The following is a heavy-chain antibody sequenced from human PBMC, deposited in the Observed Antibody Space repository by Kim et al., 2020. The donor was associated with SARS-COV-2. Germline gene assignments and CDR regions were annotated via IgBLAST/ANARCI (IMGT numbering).Heavy chain of an antibody. J-gene: IGHJ6*02. CDR3: AKDIWDYSGMDA. Sequence: GGSLRLSCAASGLSVSNTAMNWVRQAPGKGLEWVAAISGHGRDTDYGDSVKGRLTISRDTSMNALYLQMNSLRPGDTAIYYCAKDIWDYSGMDAWGQGTTVTVSS. V-gene: IGHV3-23*01. CDR1: GLSVSNTA. D-gene: IGHD3-16*01. CDR2: ISGHGRDT.